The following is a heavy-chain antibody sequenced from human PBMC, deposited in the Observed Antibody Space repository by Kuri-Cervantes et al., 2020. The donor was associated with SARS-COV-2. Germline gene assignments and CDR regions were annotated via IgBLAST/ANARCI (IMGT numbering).Heavy chain of an antibody. CDR3: TTLIDY. J-gene: IGHJ4*02. CDR2: IRGKANNYAT. Sequence: GGSLRLSCEVSGFLFSASAIHWVRQGSGKGLEWVGRIRGKANNYATAYAASVKGRFTISRDDSKNMAYLQMNSLKTEDTAVYYCTTLIDYWGQGTLVTVSS. V-gene: IGHV3-73*01. CDR1: GFLFSASA.